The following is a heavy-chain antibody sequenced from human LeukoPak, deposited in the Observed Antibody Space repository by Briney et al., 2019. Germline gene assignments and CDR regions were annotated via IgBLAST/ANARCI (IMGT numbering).Heavy chain of an antibody. CDR3: ARRDILTGSEFDY. D-gene: IGHD3-9*01. V-gene: IGHV1-2*02. CDR1: GYTFTSYD. CDR2: INPNSGGT. Sequence: ASVKVSCKGFGYTFTSYDLNWVRQAPGQGLEWMGWINPNSGGTNYAQKFQGRVTMTRDTSISTAYMELSRLRSDGTAVYYCARRDILTGSEFDYWGQGTLVTVSS. J-gene: IGHJ4*02.